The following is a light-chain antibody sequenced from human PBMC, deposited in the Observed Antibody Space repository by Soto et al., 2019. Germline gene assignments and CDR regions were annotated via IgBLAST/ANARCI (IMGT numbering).Light chain of an antibody. Sequence: EIVMTQSPATLSVSPGERATLSCRASQSITSDLAWYQHHPGQAPRLLIYGASTRATDIPARFSGSGSGTEFTLTISSLQSEDFALYYCQQYNDWPRTFGQGTRLEIK. CDR1: QSITSD. V-gene: IGKV3-15*01. CDR3: QQYNDWPRT. CDR2: GAS. J-gene: IGKJ5*01.